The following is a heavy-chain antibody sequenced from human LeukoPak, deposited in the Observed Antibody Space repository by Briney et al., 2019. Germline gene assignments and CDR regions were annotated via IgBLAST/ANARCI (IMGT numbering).Heavy chain of an antibody. D-gene: IGHD3-3*01. CDR1: GFTFSSYA. CDR3: ARDTDFWSGYSGAFDI. Sequence: VRSLRLSCAASGFTFSSYAMHWVRQAPGKGLEWVAVISYDGSNKYYADSVKGRFTISRDNSKNTLYLQMNSLRAEDTAVYYCARDTDFWSGYSGAFDIWGQGTMVTVSS. V-gene: IGHV3-30-3*01. CDR2: ISYDGSNK. J-gene: IGHJ3*02.